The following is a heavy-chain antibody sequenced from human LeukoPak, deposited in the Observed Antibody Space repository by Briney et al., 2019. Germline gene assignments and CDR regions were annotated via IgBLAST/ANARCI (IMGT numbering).Heavy chain of an antibody. J-gene: IGHJ6*02. CDR1: GFTFSSYS. CDR2: ISSSSSYI. CDR3: ARTWAYYYGSGSYPDYYYYGMDV. D-gene: IGHD3-10*01. V-gene: IGHV3-21*01. Sequence: GGSLRLSCAASGFTFSSYSMNWVRQAPGKGLEWVSSISSSSSYIYYADSVKGRFPISRDNAKNSLYLQMNSLRAEDTAVYYCARTWAYYYGSGSYPDYYYYGMDVWGQGTTVTVSS.